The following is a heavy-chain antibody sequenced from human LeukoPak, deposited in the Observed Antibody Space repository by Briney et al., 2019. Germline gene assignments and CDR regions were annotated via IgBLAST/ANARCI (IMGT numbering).Heavy chain of an antibody. Sequence: PGGSLRLSCAASGFTFSDYYMCWVRQAPGKGLEWVSYISSSGSTTFYADSVKGRFTISRDNAKNSLYLQMNSLRAEGAAVYYCARAGPSSSWHQFDYWGQGTLVTVSS. D-gene: IGHD6-13*01. V-gene: IGHV3-11*04. CDR3: ARAGPSSSWHQFDY. CDR1: GFTFSDYY. J-gene: IGHJ4*02. CDR2: ISSSGSTT.